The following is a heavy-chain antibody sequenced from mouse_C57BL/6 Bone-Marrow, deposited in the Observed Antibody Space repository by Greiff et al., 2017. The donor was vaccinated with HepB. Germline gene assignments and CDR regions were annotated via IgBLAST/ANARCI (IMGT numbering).Heavy chain of an antibody. V-gene: IGHV5-9-1*02. CDR3: TVYYYGSSYV. CDR1: GFTFSSYA. CDR2: ISSGGDYI. D-gene: IGHD1-1*01. J-gene: IGHJ3*01. Sequence: DVMLVESGEGLVKPEGSLKLSCAASGFTFSSYAMSWVRQTPEKRLEWVAYISSGGDYIYYADTVKGRFTISRDNARNTLYLQMSSLKSEDTAMYYCTVYYYGSSYVWGQGTLVTVSA.